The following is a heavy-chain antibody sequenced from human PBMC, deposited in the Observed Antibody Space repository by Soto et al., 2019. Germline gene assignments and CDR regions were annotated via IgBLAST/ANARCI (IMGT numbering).Heavy chain of an antibody. V-gene: IGHV3-30-3*01. D-gene: IGHD6-13*01. CDR3: ARESIAAAGRYFDY. Sequence: PGGSLRLSCAASGFTFSSYAMHWVRQAPGKGLEWVAVISYDGSNKYYADSVKGRFTISRDNSKNTLYLQMNSLRAEDTAVYYCARESIAAAGRYFDYWGQGTLVTVSS. CDR2: ISYDGSNK. J-gene: IGHJ4*02. CDR1: GFTFSSYA.